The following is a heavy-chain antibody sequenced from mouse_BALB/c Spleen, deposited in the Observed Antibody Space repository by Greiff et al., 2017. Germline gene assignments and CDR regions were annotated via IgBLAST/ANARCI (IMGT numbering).Heavy chain of an antibody. V-gene: IGHV14-3*02. J-gene: IGHJ4*01. Sequence: VQLQQSGAELVKPGASVKLSCTASGFNIKDTYMHWVKQRPEQGLEWIGRIDPANGNTKYDPKFQGKATITADTSSNTAYLQLSSLTSEDTAVYFCARAWPIGYYYGSSYGYAMDYWGQGTSVTVSS. CDR2: IDPANGNT. D-gene: IGHD1-1*01. CDR1: GFNIKDTY. CDR3: ARAWPIGYYYGSSYGYAMDY.